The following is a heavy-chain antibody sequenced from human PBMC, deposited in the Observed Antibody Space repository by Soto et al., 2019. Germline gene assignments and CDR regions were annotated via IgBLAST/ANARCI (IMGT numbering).Heavy chain of an antibody. CDR3: ARGDWPTQMDV. CDR1: GGSISGGTYY. Sequence: SETLSLTCTVSGGSISGGTYYWSWIRQPPGQGLEWIGYIYFSGSTYYNPSLKSRVIISVDTSKNQSSLRLSSVTAADTAVYYCARGDWPTQMDVWGQGTTVTVSS. CDR2: IYFSGST. D-gene: IGHD2-21*01. V-gene: IGHV4-31*03. J-gene: IGHJ6*02.